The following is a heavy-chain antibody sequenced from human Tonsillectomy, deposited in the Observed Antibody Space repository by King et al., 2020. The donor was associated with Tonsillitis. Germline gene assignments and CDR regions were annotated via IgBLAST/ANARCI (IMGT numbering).Heavy chain of an antibody. J-gene: IGHJ4*02. Sequence: VQLVESGGGLVQPGRSLRLSCTASGFTFGDYAMSWFRQAPGKGLEWVGFIRSKAYGGTTEYAASVKGRFTISRDDSKSIAYLQMNSLKTEDTAVYYCTRVVASRGRYDYVWGSYRYTYYFDYWGQGTLVTVSS. D-gene: IGHD3-16*02. CDR1: GFTFGDYA. CDR3: TRVVASRGRYDYVWGSYRYTYYFDY. CDR2: IRSKAYGGTT. V-gene: IGHV3-49*03.